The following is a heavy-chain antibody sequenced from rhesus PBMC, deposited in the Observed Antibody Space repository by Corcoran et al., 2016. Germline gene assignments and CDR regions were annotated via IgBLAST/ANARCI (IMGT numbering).Heavy chain of an antibody. CDR1: GASISDYW. CDR2: INGNSGST. CDR3: AREIRGNDV. V-gene: IGHV4-80*01. J-gene: IGHJ5-1*01. Sequence: QVQLQESGPGLVKRSETLSLTCSVSGASISDYWCRLIRQTPGKGREWIGEINGNSGSTNDNPSLKSRVTISKDASKNQFTLKLTSVTAADTAVYYCAREIRGNDVWGPGVQVTVSS.